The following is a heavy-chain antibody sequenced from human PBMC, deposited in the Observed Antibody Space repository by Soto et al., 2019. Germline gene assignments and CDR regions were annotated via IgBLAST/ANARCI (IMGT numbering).Heavy chain of an antibody. V-gene: IGHV5-10-1*01. Sequence: VESLKISCNGSGYSFTSDWISWVRQMPWKGLEWMGRIDPSDSYTNYSPSFQGHVTISADKSISTAYLQWSSLKASDTAMYYCASLYPGGDYYGMDVWGQGTTVTVSS. CDR3: ASLYPGGDYYGMDV. J-gene: IGHJ6*02. D-gene: IGHD3-16*01. CDR1: GYSFTSDW. CDR2: IDPSDSYT.